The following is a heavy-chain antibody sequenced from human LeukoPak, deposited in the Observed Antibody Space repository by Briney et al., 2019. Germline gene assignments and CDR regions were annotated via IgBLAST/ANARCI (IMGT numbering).Heavy chain of an antibody. Sequence: ASVKVSCKVSGYALAELSIHWVRQTPGKGLEWMGGFDAEQDETLYAQKFEGRVTMTEDTSTATAHLEMNRLTSDDTGVYFCATDMMNGTTWRDYWGQGTLVVVSS. CDR3: ATDMMNGTTWRDY. CDR2: FDAEQDET. V-gene: IGHV1-24*01. J-gene: IGHJ4*02. D-gene: IGHD1-1*01. CDR1: GYALAELS.